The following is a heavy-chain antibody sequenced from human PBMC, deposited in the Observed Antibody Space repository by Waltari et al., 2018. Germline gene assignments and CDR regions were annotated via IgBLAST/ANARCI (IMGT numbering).Heavy chain of an antibody. CDR1: GLAFSDYW. D-gene: IGHD1-26*01. CDR2: IKQDGSET. J-gene: IGHJ5*02. Sequence: EVQLVESGGGLVQPGGSLRLSCEASGLAFSDYWVSWVRQAPGKGLGWVAKIKQDGSETVYVESVKGRFTISRDNAKNMVYLQMNSLRPEDTAVYYCAKAGGIYNYPLDPWGQGTLVTVSS. V-gene: IGHV3-7*01. CDR3: AKAGGIYNYPLDP.